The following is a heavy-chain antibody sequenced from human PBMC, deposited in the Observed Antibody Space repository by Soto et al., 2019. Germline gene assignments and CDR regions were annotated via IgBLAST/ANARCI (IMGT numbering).Heavy chain of an antibody. V-gene: IGHV3-23*01. CDR3: AIEAGSAAGNYYYGMDV. J-gene: IGHJ6*02. CDR2: ISGSGGST. CDR1: GFTFSSYA. Sequence: EMQLLESGGGLVQPGGSLRLSCAASGFTFSSYAMSWVRQAPGKGLEWVSAISGSGGSTYYADSVKGRFTISRDNSKNTLYLQMNSLRAEDTAVYYCAIEAGSAAGNYYYGMDVWGQWTTVTVSS. D-gene: IGHD6-13*01.